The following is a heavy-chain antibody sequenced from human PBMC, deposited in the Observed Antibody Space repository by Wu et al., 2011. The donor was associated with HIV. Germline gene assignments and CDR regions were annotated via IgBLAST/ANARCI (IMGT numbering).Heavy chain of an antibody. Sequence: QVQLVQSGAEVKKPGSSVKVSCKASGGNFNRQAISWVRQAPGQGLEWMGGIIPSFVTANSAQRFQGRLAISADTSTNTVYMNLSSLTSEDTALYYCARDNEKHNSGWRKWFDPWGQGTLVTVSS. CDR2: IIPSFVTA. CDR1: GGNFNRQA. CDR3: ARDNEKHNSGWRKWFDP. V-gene: IGHV1-69*14. J-gene: IGHJ5*02. D-gene: IGHD5-12*01.